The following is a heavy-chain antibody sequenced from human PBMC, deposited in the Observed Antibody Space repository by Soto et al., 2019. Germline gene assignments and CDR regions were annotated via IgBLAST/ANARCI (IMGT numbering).Heavy chain of an antibody. V-gene: IGHV4-59*01. J-gene: IGHJ4*02. CDR2: IYYSGST. CDR1: GGSISSYY. CDR3: ARVHGDY. Sequence: QVQLQESGPGLVKPSETLSLTCTVSGGSISSYYWSWIRQPPGKGLEWIGYIYYSGSTNYNPSLKSRVNLAVDTSKNQVSLKLSSMTAADTAVYYCARVHGDYWGQGTLVTVSS.